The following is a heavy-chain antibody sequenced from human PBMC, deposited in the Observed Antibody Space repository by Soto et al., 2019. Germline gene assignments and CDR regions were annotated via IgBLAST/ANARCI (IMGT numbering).Heavy chain of an antibody. CDR3: ARDRFVVAPTAAINCFDP. V-gene: IGHV1-3*01. D-gene: IGHD2-21*01. Sequence: ASVKVSCKASGYTFTTXAIHWVRQAPGQRLEWMGWINAGNGNTQYSQKFQGRVTITRDTSAKTAYMELSSLRSEDTAVYYCARDRFVVAPTAAINCFDPWGQGTLVTVSS. J-gene: IGHJ5*02. CDR2: INAGNGNT. CDR1: GYTFTTXA.